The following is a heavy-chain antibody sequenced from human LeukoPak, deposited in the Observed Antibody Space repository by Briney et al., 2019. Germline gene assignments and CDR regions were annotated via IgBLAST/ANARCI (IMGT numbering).Heavy chain of an antibody. CDR2: IYYSGST. D-gene: IGHD4-17*01. J-gene: IGHJ2*01. Sequence: SEALSLTCTVSGGSISSYYWSWIRQPPGKGLEWIGYIYYSGSTNYNPFLKSRVTISVDTSKNQFSLKLSSVTAADTAVYYCARQALYGDYYYWYFDLWGRGTLVTVSS. V-gene: IGHV4-59*01. CDR3: ARQALYGDYYYWYFDL. CDR1: GGSISSYY.